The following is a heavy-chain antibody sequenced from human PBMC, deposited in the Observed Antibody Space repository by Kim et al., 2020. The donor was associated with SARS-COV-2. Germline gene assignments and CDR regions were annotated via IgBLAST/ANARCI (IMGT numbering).Heavy chain of an antibody. CDR1: FSPFPLYY. D-gene: IGHD6-19*01. J-gene: IGHJ5*02. V-gene: IGHV1-46*01. CDR3: AREIISGWYWFDP. Sequence: ASVQFSFPASFSPFPLYYLHWVLEAPGQGLEWMGIINPSGGSTSYAQKFQGCVKRTRGTSTSTVYLGLSSLRSEDTALCYCAREIISGWYWFDPWGQGTLVTVSS. CDR2: INPSGGST.